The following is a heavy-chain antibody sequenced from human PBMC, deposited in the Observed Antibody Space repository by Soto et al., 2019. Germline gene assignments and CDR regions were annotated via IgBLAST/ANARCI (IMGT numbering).Heavy chain of an antibody. V-gene: IGHV1-69*04. CDR2: IIPILGIA. D-gene: IGHD4-17*01. CDR3: AREVNYRELYYYYGTDV. J-gene: IGHJ6*02. CDR1: GYTFTSYG. Sequence: GASVKVSCKASGYTFTSYGFSWVRQAPGQGLEWMGRIIPILGIANYAQKFQGRVTITADKSTSTAYMELRSLTSDDTAVYYCAREVNYRELYYYYGTDVWG.